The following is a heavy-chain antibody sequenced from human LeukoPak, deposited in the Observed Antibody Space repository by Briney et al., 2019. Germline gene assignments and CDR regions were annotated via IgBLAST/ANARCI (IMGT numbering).Heavy chain of an antibody. V-gene: IGHV3-9*01. CDR1: GLTFDDYA. CDR2: ISWNSGSI. CDR3: AKGNDFWSSNGMDV. D-gene: IGHD3-3*01. Sequence: PGGSLRLSCAASGLTFDDYAMHWVRQAPGKGLEWVSGISWNSGSIGYADSVKGRFTISRDNAKNSLYLQMNSLRAEDTALYYCAKGNDFWSSNGMDVWGQGTTVTVSS. J-gene: IGHJ6*02.